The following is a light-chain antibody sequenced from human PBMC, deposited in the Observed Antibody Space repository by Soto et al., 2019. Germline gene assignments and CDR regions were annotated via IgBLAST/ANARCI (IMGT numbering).Light chain of an antibody. V-gene: IGLV2-11*01. CDR2: DVS. CDR3: CSYAGTYTYV. Sequence: QSALTQPRSVSGSPGQSVTISCTGTSSEVGGYNLVSWYQQHPGKAPKLMIYDVSQRPSGVPDRFSGAKSDNTASLTISGLQAEDEADYYCCSYAGTYTYVFGAGIKVTVL. CDR1: SSEVGGYNL. J-gene: IGLJ1*01.